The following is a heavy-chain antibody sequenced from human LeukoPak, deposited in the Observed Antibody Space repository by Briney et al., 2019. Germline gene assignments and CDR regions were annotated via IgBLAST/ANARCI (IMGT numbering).Heavy chain of an antibody. D-gene: IGHD3-22*01. CDR3: ARGGDSSGYYYDYFGY. CDR2: IYPGDSDT. CDR1: GYSFTSYW. J-gene: IGHJ4*02. V-gene: IGHV5-51*01. Sequence: GESLKISCKGSGYSFTSYWIGWVRQMPGKGLEWMGIIYPGDSDTRYSPSFQGQVTISADKSISTAYLQWSSLKASDTAMYYCARGGDSSGYYYDYFGYWGQGTPVTVSS.